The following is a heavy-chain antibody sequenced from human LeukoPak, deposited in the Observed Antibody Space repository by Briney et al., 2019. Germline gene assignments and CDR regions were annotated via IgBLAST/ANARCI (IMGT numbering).Heavy chain of an antibody. CDR2: INHSGST. D-gene: IGHD6-13*01. CDR1: GGSFSGYY. Sequence: PSGTLSLTCAVYGGSFSGYYWSWIRQPPGKGLEWIGEINHSGSTNYNPSLKSRVTISVDTFKNQFSLKLSSVTAADTAVYYCARGYRAAGTASHPYFDYWGQGTLVTVSS. J-gene: IGHJ4*02. V-gene: IGHV4-34*01. CDR3: ARGYRAAGTASHPYFDY.